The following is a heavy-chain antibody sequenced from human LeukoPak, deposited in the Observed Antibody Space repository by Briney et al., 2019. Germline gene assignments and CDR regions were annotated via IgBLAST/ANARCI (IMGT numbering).Heavy chain of an antibody. CDR3: ARSGYSYVIDAFDI. J-gene: IGHJ3*02. V-gene: IGHV4-59*01. Sequence: PSETLSLTCAVSGGSISSYCWSWIRQPPGKGLEWIGYIYYSGSTNYNPSLKSRVTISVDTSKNQFSLELSSVTAADTAVYYCARSGYSYVIDAFDIWGQGTMVTVSS. D-gene: IGHD5-18*01. CDR2: IYYSGST. CDR1: GGSISSYC.